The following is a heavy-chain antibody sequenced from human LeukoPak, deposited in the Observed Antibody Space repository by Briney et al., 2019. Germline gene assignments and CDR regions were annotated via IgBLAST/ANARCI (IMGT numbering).Heavy chain of an antibody. J-gene: IGHJ4*02. CDR1: GYIFTRYG. D-gene: IGHD4/OR15-4a*01. CDR2: ISAYNGNT. CDR3: ARDLIYGGRLFDY. V-gene: IGHV1-18*01. Sequence: ASVKVSCKASGYIFTRYGISWVRQAPGQGLEWMGWISAYNGNTNYAQKFQGRVTMTTEISTNTAYMELRSLRSDDTAVYYCARDLIYGGRLFDYWGQGTLVTVSS.